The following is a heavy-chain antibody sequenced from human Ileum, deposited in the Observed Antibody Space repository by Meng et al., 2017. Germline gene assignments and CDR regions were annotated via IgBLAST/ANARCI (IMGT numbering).Heavy chain of an antibody. J-gene: IGHJ4*02. Sequence: EVQLLQSGGGLAQPGAPLRLSCAASGFSFSEYAMSWVRQAPGKGLEWVAAVDGSGKSTNHADSVKGRFTISRDNSRSILYFQMNTLRVEDTAVYYCAKHKGDRSIWRVFDRWGLGTLVTVSS. CDR3: AKHKGDRSIWRVFDR. CDR1: GFSFSEYA. D-gene: IGHD3-22*01. CDR2: VDGSGKST. V-gene: IGHV3-23*01.